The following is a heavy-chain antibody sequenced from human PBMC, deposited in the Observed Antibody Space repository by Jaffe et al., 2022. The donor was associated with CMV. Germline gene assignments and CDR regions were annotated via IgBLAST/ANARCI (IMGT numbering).Heavy chain of an antibody. CDR3: ARGAYSSGWYERPDAFDI. Sequence: EVQLVQSGAEVKKPGESLKISCKGSGYSFTSYWIGWVRQMPGKGLEWMGIIYPGDSDTRYSPSFQGQVTISADKSISTAYLQWSSLKASDTAMYYCARGAYSSGWYERPDAFDIWGQGTMVTVSS. V-gene: IGHV5-51*01. CDR1: GYSFTSYW. D-gene: IGHD6-19*01. CDR2: IYPGDSDT. J-gene: IGHJ3*02.